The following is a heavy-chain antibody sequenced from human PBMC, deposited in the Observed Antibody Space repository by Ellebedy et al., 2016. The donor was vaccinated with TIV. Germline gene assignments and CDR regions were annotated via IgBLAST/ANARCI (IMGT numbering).Heavy chain of an antibody. J-gene: IGHJ4*02. CDR1: GYTFSNFG. Sequence: ASVKVSCKGSGYTFSNFGVSWVRQAPGQGLEWMGWTSAYNANSNYAQKFQGGVTMTADTSTNPAYMELRSLTFDDTAVYYCARGLRGVLPFDYWGQGSLVTVSS. CDR2: TSAYNANS. D-gene: IGHD3-10*01. V-gene: IGHV1-18*01. CDR3: ARGLRGVLPFDY.